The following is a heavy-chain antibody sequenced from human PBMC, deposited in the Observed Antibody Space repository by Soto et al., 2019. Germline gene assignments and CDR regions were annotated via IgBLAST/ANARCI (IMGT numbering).Heavy chain of an antibody. CDR2: IRQDGGAQ. D-gene: IGHD3-10*01. CDR3: VRGGHGSGSYLGSS. V-gene: IGHV3-7*03. J-gene: IGHJ5*02. CDR1: GFTFTTYW. Sequence: GGSLRLSCVASGFTFTTYWMSWVRQAPGKGLEWVANIRQDGGAQYYVDSVKGRFTISRDNAKNSVYLQMDSLRVEDTAVYYCVRGGHGSGSYLGSSWGQGILVTVSS.